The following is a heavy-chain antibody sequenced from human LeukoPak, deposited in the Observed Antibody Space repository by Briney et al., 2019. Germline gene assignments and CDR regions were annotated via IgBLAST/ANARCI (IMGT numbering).Heavy chain of an antibody. CDR1: GYTFADSY. J-gene: IGHJ4*02. D-gene: IGHD3-10*01. Sequence: ASVKVSCKASGYTFADSYIHWVRQAPGQGLEWIGWINPNGGETIYAQKLQGSVTMTRDTSINTAYMELNRLRSDDTAVYFCARTRGHHATMAYFDYWGQGTLVTVSS. CDR2: INPNGGET. V-gene: IGHV1-2*02. CDR3: ARTRGHHATMAYFDY.